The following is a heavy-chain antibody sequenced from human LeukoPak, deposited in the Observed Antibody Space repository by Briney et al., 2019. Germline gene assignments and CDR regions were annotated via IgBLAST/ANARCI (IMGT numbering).Heavy chain of an antibody. CDR2: IRSKAYGGTT. CDR1: GCTFGDYA. V-gene: IGHV3-49*04. J-gene: IGHJ4*02. D-gene: IGHD3-16*02. CDR3: TRESPYDYVWGSYRPFDY. Sequence: PGGPLRLSCTAWGCTFGDYAMSWVRQAPLKGLDRVGFIRSKAYGGTTEYAASVKGRFTISRDDSKSIGYLQMNSLKTEDTAVYYCTRESPYDYVWGSYRPFDYWGQGTLVTVSS.